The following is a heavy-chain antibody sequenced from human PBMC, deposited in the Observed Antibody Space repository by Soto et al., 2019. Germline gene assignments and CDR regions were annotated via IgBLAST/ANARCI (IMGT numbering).Heavy chain of an antibody. CDR2: IIPIFGTT. Sequence: SVKVSCKASGGTFSSHAISWVRQAPGRGLEWMGGIIPIFGTTNYAQNFRARVTITADESTSTAYMELSSLTSEDTAVYYCGSVGYCSSTNCLFYYYHSGMDVWGQGTTVTVSS. D-gene: IGHD2-2*03. CDR1: GGTFSSHA. J-gene: IGHJ6*02. CDR3: GSVGYCSSTNCLFYYYHSGMDV. V-gene: IGHV1-69*13.